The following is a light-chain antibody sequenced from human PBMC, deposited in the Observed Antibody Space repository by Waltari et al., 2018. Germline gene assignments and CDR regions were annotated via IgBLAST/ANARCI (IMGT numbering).Light chain of an antibody. CDR1: SSDVGGDNC. CDR2: EVS. CDR3: SSYGGINNSPYV. Sequence: QSALTQPPSASGSPGQEVTIYCTGTSSDVGGDNCVSWYQHLPGKAPKLIIWEVSRRPSGVPNRFSGSKSGNTASLTVTGLQPEDEGDYYCSSYGGINNSPYVFGTGTKVTVL. J-gene: IGLJ1*01. V-gene: IGLV2-8*01.